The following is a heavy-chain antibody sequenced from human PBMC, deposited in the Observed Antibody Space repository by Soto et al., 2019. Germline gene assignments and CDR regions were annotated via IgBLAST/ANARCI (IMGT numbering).Heavy chain of an antibody. CDR3: AKKIVEVAGSLFDY. V-gene: IGHV3-23*01. CDR2: ISADGYGT. CDR1: GFAFSRYV. Sequence: PGGSLRLSCAASGFAFSRYVMNWVRQAPGKGLEWVSAISADGYGTYYADSVEGRFTISRDNRKETLFLQMNSLSVEDTAVYYCAKKIVEVAGSLFDYWGQGIMVTVSS. D-gene: IGHD6-19*01. J-gene: IGHJ4*02.